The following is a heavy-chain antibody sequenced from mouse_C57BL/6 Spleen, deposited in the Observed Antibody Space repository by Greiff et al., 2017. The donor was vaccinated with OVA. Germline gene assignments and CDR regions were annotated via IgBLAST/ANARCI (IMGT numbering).Heavy chain of an antibody. J-gene: IGHJ3*01. Sequence: VQRVESGPGLVAPSQSLSITCTVSGFSLTSYGVSWVRQPPGKGLEWLGVIWGDGSTNYHSALISRLSISKDNSKSQVFLKLNSLQTDDTATYYCASEGNYYGSSLFAYWGQGTLVTVSA. D-gene: IGHD1-1*01. CDR2: IWGDGST. CDR1: GFSLTSYG. V-gene: IGHV2-3*01. CDR3: ASEGNYYGSSLFAY.